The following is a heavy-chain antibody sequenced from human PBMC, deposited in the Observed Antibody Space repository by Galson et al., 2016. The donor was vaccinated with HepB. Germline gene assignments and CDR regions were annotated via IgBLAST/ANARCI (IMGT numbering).Heavy chain of an antibody. CDR3: GGHRGHSA. V-gene: IGHV3-23*01. Sequence: SLRLSCAASGFTFGGNGMPWVRQAPGKGLEWVSDICCSDGYTYYADSVKGRFTISRDNSKNIVYLQMNSLRAEDTAIYYCGGHRGHSAWGQGTLGTVSA. CDR1: GFTFGGNG. D-gene: IGHD1-26*01. CDR2: ICCSDGYT. J-gene: IGHJ5*02.